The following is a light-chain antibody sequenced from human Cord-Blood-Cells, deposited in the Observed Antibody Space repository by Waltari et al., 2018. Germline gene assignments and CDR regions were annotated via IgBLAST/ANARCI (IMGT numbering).Light chain of an antibody. V-gene: IGLV6-57*01. CDR1: RGSIASNC. J-gene: IGLJ3*02. Sequence: NFMLTQPHSVSESPGKTVTISCTRSRGSIASNCVQWYQQRPGSSPTTVIYEDNQRPSGVPDRFSGSIDSSSNSASLTISGLKTEDEADYYCQSYDSSNRVFGGGTKLTVL. CDR3: QSYDSSNRV. CDR2: EDN.